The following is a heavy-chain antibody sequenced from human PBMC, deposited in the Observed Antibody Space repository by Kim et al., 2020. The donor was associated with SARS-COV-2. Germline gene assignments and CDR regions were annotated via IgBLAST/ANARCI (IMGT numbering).Heavy chain of an antibody. V-gene: IGHV3-33*01. CDR1: GFTFNSYG. Sequence: GGSLRLSCAASGFTFNSYGMHWVRQAPGKGLEWVALVWYDGTNKYYGDSVKGRFTISRDNSKSTLYLQMNSLRAEDTAVYYCARDGDAWYSSGWYHFDYWGQGTLVTVSS. CDR2: VWYDGTNK. CDR3: ARDGDAWYSSGWYHFDY. D-gene: IGHD6-19*01. J-gene: IGHJ4*02.